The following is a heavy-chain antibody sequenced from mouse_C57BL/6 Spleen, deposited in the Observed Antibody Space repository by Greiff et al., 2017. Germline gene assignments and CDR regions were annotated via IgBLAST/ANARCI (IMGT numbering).Heavy chain of an antibody. CDR2: IDPETGGT. J-gene: IGHJ3*01. V-gene: IGHV1-15*01. Sequence: QVQLKESGAELVRPGASVTLSCKASGYTFTDYEMHWVKQTPVHGLEWIGAIDPETGGTAYNQKFKGKAILTADKSSSTAYMELRSLTSEDSAVYYCTRWGLLYWGQGTLVTVSA. CDR3: TRWGLLY. D-gene: IGHD3-1*01. CDR1: GYTFTDYE.